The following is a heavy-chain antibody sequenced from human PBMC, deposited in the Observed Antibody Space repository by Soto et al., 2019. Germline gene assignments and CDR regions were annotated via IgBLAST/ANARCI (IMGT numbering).Heavy chain of an antibody. D-gene: IGHD6-19*01. CDR3: ARQLDARGWYDLGY. CDR2: INQDGSRK. V-gene: IGHV3-7*01. J-gene: IGHJ4*02. CDR1: GFTSSNYW. Sequence: EVQLVESGGGLVQPGGSRRLSCAASGFTSSNYWMSWVRQAPGKGLEWVANINQDGSRKNYVDSVKGRFTISRDNARNSLYLQMDSLRAEDTALYYCARQLDARGWYDLGYWGQGTLVTVSS.